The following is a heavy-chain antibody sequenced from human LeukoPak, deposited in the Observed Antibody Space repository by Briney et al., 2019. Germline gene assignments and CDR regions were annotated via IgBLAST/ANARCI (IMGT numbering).Heavy chain of an antibody. CDR1: GFSFSSYG. Sequence: GGSLRLSCGASGFSFSSYGMHWVRQAPGKGLEWVAFIRHNANNNYYADSVKGRFTISRDNAKNSLFLQMNSLRAEDTAVYYCARVLRYCSGGNCYSGGLGYMDVWGKGTTVTISS. V-gene: IGHV3-30*02. D-gene: IGHD2-15*01. CDR3: ARVLRYCSGGNCYSGGLGYMDV. J-gene: IGHJ6*03. CDR2: IRHNANNN.